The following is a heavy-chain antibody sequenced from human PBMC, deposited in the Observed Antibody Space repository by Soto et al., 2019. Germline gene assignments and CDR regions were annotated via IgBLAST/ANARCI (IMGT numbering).Heavy chain of an antibody. V-gene: IGHV3-11*01. CDR2: ISSSGSTI. J-gene: IGHJ6*03. CDR1: GFPFSDYY. Sequence: PGGSLRLSCAASGFPFSDYYMSWIRQAPGKGLEWVSYISSSGSTIYYADSVKGRFTISRDNAKNSLYLQMNSLRAEDTAVYYCARGPKLRYFERTYYYYYYMDVWGKGTTVTVSS. D-gene: IGHD3-9*01. CDR3: ARGPKLRYFERTYYYYYYMDV.